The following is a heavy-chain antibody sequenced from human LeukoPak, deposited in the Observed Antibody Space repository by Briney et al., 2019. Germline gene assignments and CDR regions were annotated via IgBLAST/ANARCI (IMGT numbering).Heavy chain of an antibody. D-gene: IGHD6-19*01. J-gene: IGHJ4*02. Sequence: GGSLRLSCAASGFTFSSCSMNWVRQAPGKGLEWVSSISSSSSYIYYADSVKGRFTISRDNAKNSLYLQMNSLRAEDTAVYYCARDFYSSGCKGDWGQGTLVTVSS. V-gene: IGHV3-21*01. CDR3: ARDFYSSGCKGD. CDR2: ISSSSSYI. CDR1: GFTFSSCS.